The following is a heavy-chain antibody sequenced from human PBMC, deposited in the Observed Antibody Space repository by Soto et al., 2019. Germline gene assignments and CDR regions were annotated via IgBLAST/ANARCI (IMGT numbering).Heavy chain of an antibody. Sequence: QVQLVQSGAEVKNPGTSVKVSCKSSGDTFSGVPKSWVRQAPGQGPAWMGGIIPIFGTPTYAQKFQGRLTITAAESTGTAYMELSRLRSDDTGVYYCARRGRRGVIKYYFDFWGQGTQVIVSS. V-gene: IGHV1-69*12. D-gene: IGHD3-10*01. CDR1: GDTFSGVP. CDR2: IIPIFGTP. CDR3: ARRGRRGVIKYYFDF. J-gene: IGHJ4*02.